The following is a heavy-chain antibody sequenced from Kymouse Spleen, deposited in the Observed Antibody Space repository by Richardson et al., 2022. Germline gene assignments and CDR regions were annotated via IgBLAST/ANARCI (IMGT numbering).Heavy chain of an antibody. Sequence: QLQLQESGPGLVKPSETLSLTCTVSGGSISSSSYYWGWIRQPPGKGLEWIGSIYYSGSTYYNPSLKSRVTISVDTSKNQFSLKLSSVTAADTAVYYCARRIFGVVIMDYWGQGTLVTVSS. CDR3: ARRIFGVVIMDY. D-gene: IGHD3-3*01. CDR2: IYYSGST. J-gene: IGHJ4*02. V-gene: IGHV4-39*01. CDR1: GGSISSSSYY.